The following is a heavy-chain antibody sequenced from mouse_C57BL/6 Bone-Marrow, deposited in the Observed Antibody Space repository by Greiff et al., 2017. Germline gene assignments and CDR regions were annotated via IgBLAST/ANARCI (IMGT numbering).Heavy chain of an antibody. Sequence: EVQLVESGAELVRPGASVKLSCTASGFNIKDDYIHWVKQRPEQGLEWIGWIDPEIGDTEYASKFQGKATITSDTSSNTAYLQLSSLTSEDTAVYYCSSFDGNYFDFGCRGTPLAVAS. V-gene: IGHV14-4*01. CDR1: GFNIKDDY. CDR3: SSFDGNYFDF. CDR2: IDPEIGDT. D-gene: IGHD2-3*01. J-gene: IGHJ2*01.